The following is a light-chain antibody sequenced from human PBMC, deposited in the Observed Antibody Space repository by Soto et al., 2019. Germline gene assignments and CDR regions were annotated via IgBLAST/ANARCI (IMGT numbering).Light chain of an antibody. J-gene: IGLJ3*02. CDR2: EVS. CDR3: TSFTTNNIWV. V-gene: IGLV2-14*01. Sequence: QSVLTQPASVSGSPGQSITISCTGTSSDVDTYKYVSWYQQHPGKAPKLMIYEVSHRPSGVSDRFSGSKSGNTASLTISGLQAEDEADYYCTSFTTNNIWVFGGGTKVTVL. CDR1: SSDVDTYKY.